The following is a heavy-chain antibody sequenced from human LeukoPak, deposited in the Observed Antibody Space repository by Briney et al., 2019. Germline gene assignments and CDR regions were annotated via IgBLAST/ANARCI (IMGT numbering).Heavy chain of an antibody. CDR1: GFTFSSYW. V-gene: IGHV3-74*01. CDR3: ARSLRAAVGTGAFDI. Sequence: GGSLRLSCAASGFTFSSYWMHWVRQAPGKGPVWISHISSGDGTNIGYADSVKGRFTISRDNAKNSLYLQMNSLRPEDTAVYYCARSLRAAVGTGAFDIWGQGTMVTVSS. D-gene: IGHD6-13*01. J-gene: IGHJ3*02. CDR2: ISSGDGTNI.